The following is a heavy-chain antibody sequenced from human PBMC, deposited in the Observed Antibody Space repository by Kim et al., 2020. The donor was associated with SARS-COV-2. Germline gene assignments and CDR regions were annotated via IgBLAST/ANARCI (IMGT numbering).Heavy chain of an antibody. CDR2: ISYDGSNK. J-gene: IGHJ4*02. D-gene: IGHD6-13*01. CDR3: ARVEVAAEYFDY. V-gene: IGHV3-30-3*01. CDR1: GFTFSSYA. Sequence: GGSLRLSCAASGFTFSSYAMHWVRQAPGKGLEWVAVISYDGSNKYYADSVKGRFTISRDNSKNTLYLQMNSLRAEDTAVYYCARVEVAAEYFDYWGQGTLVTVSS.